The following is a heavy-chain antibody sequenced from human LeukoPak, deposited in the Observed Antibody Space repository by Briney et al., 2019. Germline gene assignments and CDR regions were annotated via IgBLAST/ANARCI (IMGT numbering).Heavy chain of an antibody. CDR2: ISSSSSYI. CDR1: GFTFSSYS. CDR3: ARFKPQYYQLDY. V-gene: IGHV3-21*01. J-gene: IGHJ4*02. Sequence: GGSLRLSCAAFGFTFSSYSMNWVRQAPGKGLEWVSSISSSSSYIYYADSVKGRFTISRDNAKNSLYLQMNSLRAEDTAVYYCARFKPQYYQLDYWGQGTLVTVSS. D-gene: IGHD2-2*01.